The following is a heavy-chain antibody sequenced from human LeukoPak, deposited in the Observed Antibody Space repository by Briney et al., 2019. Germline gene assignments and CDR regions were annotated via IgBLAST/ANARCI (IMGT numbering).Heavy chain of an antibody. CDR2: IHSNGYT. Sequence: SETLSLTCTVSGGSISGYYWSWIRQPPGQGLEWIAYIHSNGYTNYNPSLKSRVTITVDTSKNQFSLKVTSVTAADTAMYYCTKREGPMSGSYDYFDPWGQGTLVTVS. D-gene: IGHD1-26*01. CDR1: GGSISGYY. CDR3: TKREGPMSGSYDYFDP. J-gene: IGHJ5*02. V-gene: IGHV4-4*09.